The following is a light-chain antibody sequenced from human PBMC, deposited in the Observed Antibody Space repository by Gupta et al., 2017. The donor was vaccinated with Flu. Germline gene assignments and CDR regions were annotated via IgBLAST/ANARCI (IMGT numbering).Light chain of an antibody. CDR1: SSNIGRNT. J-gene: IGLJ3*02. V-gene: IGLV1-44*01. CDR3: AAWDDTLNGPWV. Sequence: QSVLIQPPSASGTPGQRVTISCSGSSSNIGRNTVNWYQQLPGTAPKLLMYSNDQRPSGVPDRFSGSKSGTSASLAISGLQSEDEADYYCAAWDDTLNGPWVFGGGTKLTVL. CDR2: SND.